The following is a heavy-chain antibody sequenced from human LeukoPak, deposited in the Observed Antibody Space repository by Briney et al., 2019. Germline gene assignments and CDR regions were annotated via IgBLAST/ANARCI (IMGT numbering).Heavy chain of an antibody. D-gene: IGHD3-22*01. Sequence: GASVKVSCKASGYTFSSHGYTWVRQAPGQGLEWMGWISAYNGNTDYAQKFQGRVTMTTDTSTSTAYMELRSLRSDDTAVYFCARAYYHDTSSYQGFDFWGQGTLVTVS. V-gene: IGHV1-18*01. CDR2: ISAYNGNT. CDR1: GYTFSSHG. CDR3: ARAYYHDTSSYQGFDF. J-gene: IGHJ4*02.